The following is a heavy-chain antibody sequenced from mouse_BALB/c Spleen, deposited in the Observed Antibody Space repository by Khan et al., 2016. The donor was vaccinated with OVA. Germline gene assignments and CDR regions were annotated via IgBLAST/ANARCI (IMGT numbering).Heavy chain of an antibody. CDR1: GYTFSGYC. CDR3: ATVNYGSRDYVDY. D-gene: IGHD1-1*01. CDR2: ILPGSGST. V-gene: IGHV1-9*01. J-gene: IGHJ2*01. Sequence: QVQLKQSGAELMKPGASVKISCTATGYTFSGYCLEWVKQRPGHGLEWIGGILPGSGSTNYNAKFKGKATITADTSSNTTYMQLSSLTSEDSAVYYCATVNYGSRDYVDYWGQGTTLTVSS.